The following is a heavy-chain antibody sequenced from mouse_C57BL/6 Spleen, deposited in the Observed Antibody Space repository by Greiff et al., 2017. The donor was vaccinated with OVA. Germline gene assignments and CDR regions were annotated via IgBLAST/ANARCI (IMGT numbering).Heavy chain of an antibody. CDR1: GYAFSSYW. J-gene: IGHJ4*01. CDR3: ASAYDYDGAMDY. V-gene: IGHV1-80*01. CDR2: IYPGDGDT. Sequence: VKLMESGAELVKPGASVKISCKASGYAFSSYWMNWVKQRPGKGLEWIGQIYPGDGDTNYNGKFKGKATLTADKSSSTAYMQLSSLTSEDSAVYFCASAYDYDGAMDYWGQGTSVTVSS. D-gene: IGHD2-4*01.